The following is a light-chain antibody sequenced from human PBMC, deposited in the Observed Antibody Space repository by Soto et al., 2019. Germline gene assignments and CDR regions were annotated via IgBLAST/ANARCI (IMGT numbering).Light chain of an antibody. CDR1: SSVVGGYNY. V-gene: IGLV2-11*01. CDR3: CSYAGSYTAL. Sequence: QSVLTQPRSVSGSPGQSVTISCTGTSSVVGGYNYVSWYQQHPGKAPKLMIYGVSKRPSGVPDRFSGSKSGNTASLTISGLQAEDEADYYCCSYAGSYTALFGGGTKGTVL. CDR2: GVS. J-gene: IGLJ2*01.